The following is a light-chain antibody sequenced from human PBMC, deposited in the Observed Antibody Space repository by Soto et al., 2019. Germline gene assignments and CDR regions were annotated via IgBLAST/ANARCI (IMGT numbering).Light chain of an antibody. CDR1: YSDIGAYNY. V-gene: IGLV2-8*01. J-gene: IGLJ1*01. CDR2: EVS. CDR3: CSYVGRNTYV. Sequence: QSVLTQPPSASGSPGQSVTIPCTGTYSDIGAYNYVSWYQQRPGEAPKLIIYEVSKRPSGVPDRISGSKSGNTASLTISGLWAEDEADYYCCSYVGRNTYVFGTGTKVTVL.